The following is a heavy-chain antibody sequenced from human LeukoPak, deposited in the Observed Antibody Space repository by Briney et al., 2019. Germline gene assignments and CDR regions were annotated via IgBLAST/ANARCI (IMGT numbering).Heavy chain of an antibody. J-gene: IGHJ4*02. CDR2: ISSSSSTI. V-gene: IGHV3-48*01. CDR1: GFTFSSYS. Sequence: GGSLRLSCAAAGFTFSSYSMNWLRQAPGKGLEWVSYISSSSSTIYYADSVKGRFTISRDNAKNSLYLQMNSLRAEDTAVYYCASSIAVPGGYWGQGTLVTVSS. D-gene: IGHD6-19*01. CDR3: ASSIAVPGGY.